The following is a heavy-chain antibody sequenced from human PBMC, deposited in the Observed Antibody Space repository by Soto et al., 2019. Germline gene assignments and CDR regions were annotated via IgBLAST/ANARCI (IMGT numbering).Heavy chain of an antibody. CDR1: GGTFNSYA. CDR2: TIPMFGTT. Sequence: QVQLVQSGAEVKKPESSVRVSCKASGGTFNSYAITWVRQAPGQGLEWMGGTIPMFGTTNCAEKFQGRVTIPADESTHTTYLELGSLRSEDTAVYYGTRCGIRVRSIGEYLGIGGMDVWGHGTTVIVSS. V-gene: IGHV1-69*12. CDR3: TRCGIRVRSIGEYLGIGGMDV. D-gene: IGHD3-22*01. J-gene: IGHJ6*02.